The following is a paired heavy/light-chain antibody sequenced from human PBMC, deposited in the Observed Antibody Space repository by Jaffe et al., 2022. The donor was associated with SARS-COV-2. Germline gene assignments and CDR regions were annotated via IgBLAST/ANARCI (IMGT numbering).Light chain of an antibody. V-gene: IGLV5-45*03. CDR2: YKSDSDK. J-gene: IGLJ2*01. CDR3: MIWHSSALV. Sequence: QAVLTQPSSLSASPGASASLTCTLRSGINVGTYRIYWYQQKPGSPPQYLLRYKSDSDKQQGSGVPSRFSGSKDASANAGILLISGLQSEDEADYYCMIWHSSALVFGGGTKLTVL. CDR1: SGINVGTYR.
Heavy chain of an antibody. J-gene: IGHJ2*01. Sequence: QLQLQESGPGLVKPSETLSLTCTVSGGSISSSSYYWGWIRQPPGKGLEWIGSIYYSGSTYYNPSLKSRVTISVDTSKNQFSLKLSSVTAADTAVYYCARHLRRRYDFWSGYRYMEGYFDLWGRGTLVTVSS. CDR2: IYYSGST. CDR3: ARHLRRRYDFWSGYRYMEGYFDL. V-gene: IGHV4-39*01. CDR1: GGSISSSSYY. D-gene: IGHD3-3*01.